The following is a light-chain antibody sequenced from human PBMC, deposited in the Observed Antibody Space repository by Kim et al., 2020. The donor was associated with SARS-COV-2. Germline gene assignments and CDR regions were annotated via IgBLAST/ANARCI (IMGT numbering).Light chain of an antibody. V-gene: IGKV1-5*03. CDR2: KAS. CDR1: KTISNL. CDR3: QHYNGY. Sequence: STLSATVGVRVTITCRASKTISNLLGWYQQKPEKAPRLLIHKASGLESGVPARFSGSGSGTEFTLTISSLQPDDFATYYCQHYNGYFGQGTKLEI. J-gene: IGKJ2*01.